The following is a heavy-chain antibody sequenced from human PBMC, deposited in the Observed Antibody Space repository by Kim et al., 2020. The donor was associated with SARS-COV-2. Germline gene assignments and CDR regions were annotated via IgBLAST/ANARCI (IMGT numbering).Heavy chain of an antibody. CDR1: GFTFSSYG. Sequence: GGSLRLSCADSGFTFSSYGMHWVRQAPGKGLEWVAVISYDGSNKYYADSVKGRFTISRDNSKNTLYLQMNSLRAEDTAVYYCATLGAATGDLDYWGQGTLVTVSS. CDR2: ISYDGSNK. V-gene: IGHV3-30*03. J-gene: IGHJ4*02. D-gene: IGHD7-27*01. CDR3: ATLGAATGDLDY.